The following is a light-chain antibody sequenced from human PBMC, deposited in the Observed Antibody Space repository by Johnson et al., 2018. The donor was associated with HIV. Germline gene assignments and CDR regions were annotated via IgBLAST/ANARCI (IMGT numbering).Light chain of an antibody. CDR3: GTWDSSLSAYV. Sequence: QSVLTQPPSVSAAPGQKVTISCSGSSSNIVNNYVSWYQQLPGTAPKLLIYENNKRPSGIPDRFSGSKSGTSATLGITGLQTGDEAEYYCGTWDSSLSAYVFGTGTKVTVL. J-gene: IGLJ1*01. CDR1: SSNIVNNY. V-gene: IGLV1-51*02. CDR2: ENN.